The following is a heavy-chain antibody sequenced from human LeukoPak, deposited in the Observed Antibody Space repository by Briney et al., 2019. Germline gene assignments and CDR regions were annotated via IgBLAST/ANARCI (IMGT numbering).Heavy chain of an antibody. CDR1: GGSFSGYY. D-gene: IGHD3-16*01. Sequence: SETLSLTCAVYGGSFSGYYWSWIRQPPGKGLEWIGEINHSGSTNYNPSLKSRVTISVDTSKNQFSLKLSSVTAADTAVYYCARQIGGGFDYWGQGTLVTVSS. CDR2: INHSGST. V-gene: IGHV4-34*01. CDR3: ARQIGGGFDY. J-gene: IGHJ4*02.